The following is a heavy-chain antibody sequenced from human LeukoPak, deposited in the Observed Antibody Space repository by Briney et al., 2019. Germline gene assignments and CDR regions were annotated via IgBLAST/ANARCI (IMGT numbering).Heavy chain of an antibody. CDR3: ARETGNYDFWSGYYGSLDY. Sequence: GGSLRLSCAASGFTFSSYWMSWVRQAPGKGLEWVANIKQDGSEKYYVDSVKGRFTISRDNAKNSLYLQMNSLRAEDTAVYYCARETGNYDFWSGYYGSLDYWGQGTLVTVSS. CDR1: GFTFSSYW. V-gene: IGHV3-7*01. D-gene: IGHD3-3*01. CDR2: IKQDGSEK. J-gene: IGHJ4*02.